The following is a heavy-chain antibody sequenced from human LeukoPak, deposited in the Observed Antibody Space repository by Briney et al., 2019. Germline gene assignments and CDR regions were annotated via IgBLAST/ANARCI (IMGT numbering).Heavy chain of an antibody. CDR2: INPNSGDT. D-gene: IGHD1-26*01. V-gene: IGHV1-2*02. CDR1: GYTFTASY. J-gene: IGHJ3*01. CDR3: ASSGGFAYGITATVGA. Sequence: GASVKVSCKAAGYTFTASYIHWVRQAPGQGLEWMGWINPNSGDTKFVQKFQGRVTVTRDTTINTAYLELSRLTSDDTAVYYCASSGGFAYGITATVGAWGQGTMVTVSS.